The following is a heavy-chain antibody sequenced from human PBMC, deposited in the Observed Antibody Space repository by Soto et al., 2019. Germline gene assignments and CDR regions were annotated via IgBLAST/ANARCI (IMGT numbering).Heavy chain of an antibody. CDR2: ICPGDSDT. CDR1: GYSFTSYW. CDR3: ARQHVDIVATVDYYYYGMDV. Sequence: GESLRISCKGSGYSFTSYWIGWVRQMPGKGLEWMGIICPGDSDTRYSPSFQGQVTISADKSIRTAYLQWSSLKASDTAMYYCARQHVDIVATVDYYYYGMDVWGQGTTVTVSS. J-gene: IGHJ6*02. D-gene: IGHD5-12*01. V-gene: IGHV5-51*01.